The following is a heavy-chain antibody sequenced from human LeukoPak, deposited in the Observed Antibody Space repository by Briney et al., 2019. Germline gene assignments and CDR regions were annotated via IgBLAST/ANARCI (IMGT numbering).Heavy chain of an antibody. Sequence: PSETLSLTCAVYGGSFSGYYWSWIRQPPGKRLEWIGEINHSGSTNYNPSLKSRVTISVDTSKNQFSLKLSSVTAADTAVYYCASVLRRSNASASGSYYRGSHYFDYWGRGTLVTVSS. D-gene: IGHD3-10*01. CDR3: ASVLRRSNASASGSYYRGSHYFDY. CDR1: GGSFSGYY. CDR2: INHSGST. V-gene: IGHV4-34*01. J-gene: IGHJ4*01.